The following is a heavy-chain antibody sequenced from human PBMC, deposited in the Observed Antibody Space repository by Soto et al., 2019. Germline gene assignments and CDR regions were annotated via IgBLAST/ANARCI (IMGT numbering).Heavy chain of an antibody. CDR3: ARDQGGDYISAFDL. CDR1: GHTFTSYG. V-gene: IGHV1-18*01. CDR2: ISAYNGNT. Sequence: DSVKVSYKASGHTFTSYGISWVRQAPGQGLEWMGWISAYNGNTNYAQKLQGRVTMTTDTSTSTAYMELRSLRSDDTAVYYCARDQGGDYISAFDLWGRGTLVTVSA. D-gene: IGHD4-17*01. J-gene: IGHJ2*01.